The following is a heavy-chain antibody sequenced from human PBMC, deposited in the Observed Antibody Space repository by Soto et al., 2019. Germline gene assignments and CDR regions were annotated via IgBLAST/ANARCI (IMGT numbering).Heavy chain of an antibody. CDR3: ARGPRTQLWFPNVY. CDR2: ISPQSGGT. V-gene: IGHV1-2*02. J-gene: IGHJ4*02. CDR1: GYTFSDYY. D-gene: IGHD5-18*01. Sequence: QVQLVQSGAEVQKPGTSVKVSCKASGYTFSDYYVHWLRQAPGQGLEWMGWISPQSGGTHFSPKFEDRVTLTTDTSISTAFMVLSRLTSDDTAVYYCARGPRTQLWFPNVYWGQGTLVTVSS.